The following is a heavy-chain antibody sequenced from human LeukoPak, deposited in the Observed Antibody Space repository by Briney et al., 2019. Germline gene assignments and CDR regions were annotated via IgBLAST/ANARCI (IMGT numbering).Heavy chain of an antibody. CDR1: GFTFSRYG. V-gene: IGHV3-33*01. D-gene: IGHD3-9*01. CDR2: IWYDGSNK. CDR3: ARDYTGYFP. J-gene: IGHJ5*02. Sequence: TGGSLRLSCVGSGFTFSRYGMHWVRQAPGKGLEWVAVIWYDGSNKYYVDSVKGRFTISRDNAKNSLYLQMNSLRAEDTAVYYCARDYTGYFPWGQGTLVIVSS.